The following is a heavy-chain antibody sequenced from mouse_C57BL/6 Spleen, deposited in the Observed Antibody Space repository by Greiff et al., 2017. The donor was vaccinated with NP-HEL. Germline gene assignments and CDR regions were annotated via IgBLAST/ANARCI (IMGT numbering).Heavy chain of an antibody. Sequence: EVQLVESGGGLVKPGGSLKLSCAASGFTFSDYGMHWVRQAPEKGLEWVAYISSGSSTIYYADTVKGRFTISRDNAKNTLFLQMTSLRSEDTAMYYCAREGLYYYGSSPWFAYWGQGTLVTVSA. V-gene: IGHV5-17*01. CDR1: GFTFSDYG. J-gene: IGHJ3*01. D-gene: IGHD1-1*01. CDR2: ISSGSSTI. CDR3: AREGLYYYGSSPWFAY.